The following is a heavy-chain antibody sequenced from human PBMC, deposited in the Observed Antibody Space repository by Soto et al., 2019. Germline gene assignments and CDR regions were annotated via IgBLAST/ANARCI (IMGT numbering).Heavy chain of an antibody. V-gene: IGHV3-72*01. J-gene: IGHJ2*01. Sequence: EVQLVESAGGLVQPGGSLRLSCAASGFTFSDHHMDWVRQAPGKGLEWVGRVRNKARRYTTEYAASVKGRFTVSRDNSKNSLYLQMNSLITEDTAVYYCARVAPVYWHFDLWGRGTLVTV. CDR1: GFTFSDHH. CDR3: ARVAPVYWHFDL. CDR2: VRNKARRYTT.